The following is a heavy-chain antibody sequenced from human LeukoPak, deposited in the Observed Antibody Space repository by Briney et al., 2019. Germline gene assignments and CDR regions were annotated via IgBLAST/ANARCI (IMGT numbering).Heavy chain of an antibody. Sequence: PGRSLRLSCAASGFTFSYYGMHWVRQAQGKGLEWVAAISDDGSNEYYADSVKGRFTISRDNSKNTLYLQMNSLRAEDTAVYYCAKDLWFGEFLHYWGQGTLVTVSS. CDR2: ISDDGSNE. V-gene: IGHV3-30*18. CDR1: GFTFSYYG. D-gene: IGHD3-10*01. J-gene: IGHJ4*02. CDR3: AKDLWFGEFLHY.